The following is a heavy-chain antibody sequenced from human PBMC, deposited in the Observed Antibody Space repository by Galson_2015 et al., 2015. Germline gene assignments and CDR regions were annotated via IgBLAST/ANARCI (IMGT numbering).Heavy chain of an antibody. CDR3: TTDTYYDILTGQDY. CDR1: GFTFSNAW. V-gene: IGHV3-15*01. J-gene: IGHJ4*02. Sequence: SLRLSCAASGFTFSNAWMSWVRQAPGKGLEWVGRIKSKTAGGTTDYAAPVKGRFTISRDDSKNTLYLQMNSLKTEDTAVYYCTTDTYYDILTGQDYWGQGTLVTVSS. D-gene: IGHD3-9*01. CDR2: IKSKTAGGTT.